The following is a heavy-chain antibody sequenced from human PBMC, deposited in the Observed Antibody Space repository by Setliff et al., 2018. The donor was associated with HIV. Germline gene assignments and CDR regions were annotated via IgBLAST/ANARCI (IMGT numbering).Heavy chain of an antibody. V-gene: IGHV4-59*08. Sequence: PSETLSLTCSVSGGSISTYHWSWIRQPPGKGLEWIGYIYKSGSTNYSPSLKSRATISPGTSKNQFSLKLTSVTAADTAVYYCARLSDTAMASFDSWGQGILVTVSS. CDR1: GGSISTYH. CDR2: IYKSGST. CDR3: ARLSDTAMASFDS. D-gene: IGHD5-18*01. J-gene: IGHJ4*02.